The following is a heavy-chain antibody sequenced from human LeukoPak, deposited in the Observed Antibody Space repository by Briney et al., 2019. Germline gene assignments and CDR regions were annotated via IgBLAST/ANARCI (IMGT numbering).Heavy chain of an antibody. Sequence: ASVKVSCKASGYTFTSYGISWVRQTPGQGLEWMGGISAYNGHTNYAQKLQGRVTMTTDTSTSTAYMALRSLRSDDTAVYYCARDDYGDYEAYWGRGTLVTVSP. D-gene: IGHD4-17*01. CDR1: GYTFTSYG. CDR3: ARDDYGDYEAY. J-gene: IGHJ4*02. CDR2: ISAYNGHT. V-gene: IGHV1-18*01.